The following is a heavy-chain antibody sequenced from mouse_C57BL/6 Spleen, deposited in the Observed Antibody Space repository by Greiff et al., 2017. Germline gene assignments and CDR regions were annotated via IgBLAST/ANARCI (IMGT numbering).Heavy chain of an antibody. CDR3: AREWDY. J-gene: IGHJ2*01. CDR1: GYTFTSYW. V-gene: IGHV1-72*01. Sequence: QVQLQQPGAELVKPGASVKLSCKASGYTFTSYWMHWVKQRPGRGLEWIGRFDPNSGGTKYNEKFKSKATLTVDASSSTAYMQLSSLTSEGAADFCCAREWDYWGKGTTLTVSS. CDR2: FDPNSGGT.